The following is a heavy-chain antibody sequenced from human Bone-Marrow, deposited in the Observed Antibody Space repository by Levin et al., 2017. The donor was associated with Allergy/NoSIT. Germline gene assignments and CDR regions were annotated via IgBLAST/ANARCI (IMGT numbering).Heavy chain of an antibody. V-gene: IGHV3-7*03. CDR2: IKQDGSEE. J-gene: IGHJ4*02. CDR1: GFTFSSDY. D-gene: IGHD2-8*02. Sequence: ETLSLTCAASGFTFSSDYMSWVRQAPGKGLEWVANIKQDGSEEYYGNSVKGRFTISRDNAKNSLYLQMNSLRVDDTAVYYCARGGGAGGYAYWGQGALVTVSS. CDR3: ARGGGAGGYAY.